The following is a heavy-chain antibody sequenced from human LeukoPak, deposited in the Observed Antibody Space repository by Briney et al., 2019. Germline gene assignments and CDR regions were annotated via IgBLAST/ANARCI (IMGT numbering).Heavy chain of an antibody. CDR2: IYYSGST. CDR3: ARHSRGSYDSSYYYYGMDV. D-gene: IGHD1-26*01. J-gene: IGHJ6*02. Sequence: PSETLSLTCTVSGGSISSYYWSWIRQPPGKGLEWIGYIYYSGSTNYNPSLKSRVTISVDTSKNQFSLKLSSVTAADTAVYYCARHSRGSYDSSYYYYGMDVWGQGTTVTVS. CDR1: GGSISSYY. V-gene: IGHV4-59*08.